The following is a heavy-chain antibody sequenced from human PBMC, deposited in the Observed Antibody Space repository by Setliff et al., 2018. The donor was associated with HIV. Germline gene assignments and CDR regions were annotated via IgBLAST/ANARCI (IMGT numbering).Heavy chain of an antibody. CDR1: GFTFSSYS. J-gene: IGHJ6*03. CDR3: ARTGYSSSWYTYYYYYMDV. D-gene: IGHD6-13*01. V-gene: IGHV3-48*01. Sequence: GGSLRLSCAASGFTFSSYSMNWVRQAPGKGLEWVSYISSSRSTIYYADSVKGRFTISRDNAKKSLYLQMSSLRAEDTAVYYCARTGYSSSWYTYYYYYMDVWGKGTTVTVSS. CDR2: ISSSRSTI.